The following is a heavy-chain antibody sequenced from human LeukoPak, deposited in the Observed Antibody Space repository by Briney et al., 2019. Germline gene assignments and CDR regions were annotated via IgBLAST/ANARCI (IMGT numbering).Heavy chain of an antibody. Sequence: PGGSLRLSCAASGFTFSTYNMNWVRQAPGKGPEWVSSISTSSNYIYYADSVKGQFTISRDNAKNSLYLQMNSLRVEDTDVYYCARDVGAAAPDAFDIWGQGTMVTVSS. CDR2: ISTSSNYI. J-gene: IGHJ3*02. V-gene: IGHV3-21*01. D-gene: IGHD1-26*01. CDR1: GFTFSTYN. CDR3: ARDVGAAAPDAFDI.